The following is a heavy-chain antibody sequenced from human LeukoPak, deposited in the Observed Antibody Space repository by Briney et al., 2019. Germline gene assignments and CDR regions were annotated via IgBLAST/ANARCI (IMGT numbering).Heavy chain of an antibody. CDR2: IYYGGST. D-gene: IGHD2-15*01. V-gene: IGHV4-39*01. CDR1: GGSMSSSSYY. CDR3: ARRGIYYPIDY. J-gene: IGHJ4*02. Sequence: SETLSLTCTVSGGSMSSSSYYWGWIRQPPGKGLEWIASIYYGGSTYYNPSLRSRVTISVDTSKNQFSLKLSSVTAADTAVYYCARRGIYYPIDYWGQGTLVTVSS.